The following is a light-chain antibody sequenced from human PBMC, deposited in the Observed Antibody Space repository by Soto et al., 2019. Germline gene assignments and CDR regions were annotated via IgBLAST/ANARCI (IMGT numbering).Light chain of an antibody. CDR1: QSVSSSF. Sequence: EIVLAQSPGTLSLSPGESATLSCRASQSVSSSFLAWYQQKAGQAPRLLISGASRRATGIPDRFSGSGSGTDFTLTISRLEPVDVAVYYCQQYVSSPWAFGQGTKVVI. CDR3: QQYVSSPWA. J-gene: IGKJ1*01. CDR2: GAS. V-gene: IGKV3-20*01.